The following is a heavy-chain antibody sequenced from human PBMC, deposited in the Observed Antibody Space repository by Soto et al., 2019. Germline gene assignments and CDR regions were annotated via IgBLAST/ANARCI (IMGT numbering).Heavy chain of an antibody. CDR2: ISGGGDST. V-gene: IGHV3-23*01. J-gene: IGHJ4*02. D-gene: IGHD3-16*01. CDR3: AKDRRGLVRLGELWDS. CDR1: GFNFRNYA. Sequence: EVQLLESGGGLVQPGGSLRLSCAASGFNFRNYAMSWVRQAPGKGLEWVSVISGGGDSTFYADSVRGRLTISRDNPNKKVFLQINSLRADDTAIYYCAKDRRGLVRLGELWDSWGQGTLVTVSS.